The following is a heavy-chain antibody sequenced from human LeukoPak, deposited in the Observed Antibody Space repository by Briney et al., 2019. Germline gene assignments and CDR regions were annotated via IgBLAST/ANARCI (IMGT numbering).Heavy chain of an antibody. CDR2: INHSGST. Sequence: PSETLSLTCAVYGGSFSGYHWSWIRQPPGKGLEWIGEINHSGSTNYNPSLKSRVTISVDTSKNQFSLKLSSVTAADTAVYYCARDGLGFWSGYYTFYMDVWGKGTTVTVSS. J-gene: IGHJ6*03. CDR1: GGSFSGYH. D-gene: IGHD3-3*01. V-gene: IGHV4-34*01. CDR3: ARDGLGFWSGYYTFYMDV.